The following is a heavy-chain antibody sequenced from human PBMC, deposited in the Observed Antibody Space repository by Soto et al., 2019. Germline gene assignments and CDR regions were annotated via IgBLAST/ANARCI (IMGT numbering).Heavy chain of an antibody. J-gene: IGHJ4*03. CDR2: IYHSGST. V-gene: IGHV4-4*02. D-gene: IGHD3-22*01. CDR1: GGSISSSNW. Sequence: QVQLQESGPGLVKPSGTLSLTCAVSGGSISSSNWWSWVRQPPGKGLEWIGEIYHSGSTNYNPSLKSRVTISVDKSKNQFSLKLSSVTAADTAVYYCARGPEVVAEPSYDSSGYYRGGFAYYFDYWGQGTTVTVSS. CDR3: ARGPEVVAEPSYDSSGYYRGGFAYYFDY.